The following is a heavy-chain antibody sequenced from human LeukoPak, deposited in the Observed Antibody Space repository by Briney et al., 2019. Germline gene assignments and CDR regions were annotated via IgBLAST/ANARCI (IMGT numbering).Heavy chain of an antibody. CDR2: IGTASDT. D-gene: IGHD1-1*01. Sequence: GGSLRLSCAASGFTFSSFDMHWVRQPTGQGLEWVSTIGTASDTYYPGSVEGRFTLSRDNAKNSLYLQMNSLTAGDTAVYYWARGPPRGKYYYMDVWGKGTTVTVSS. CDR3: ARGPPRGKYYYMDV. V-gene: IGHV3-13*01. CDR1: GFTFSSFD. J-gene: IGHJ6*03.